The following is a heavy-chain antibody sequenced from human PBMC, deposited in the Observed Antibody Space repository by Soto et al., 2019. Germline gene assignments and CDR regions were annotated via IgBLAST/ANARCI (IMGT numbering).Heavy chain of an antibody. CDR2: IYPGDSDT. J-gene: IGHJ4*02. Sequence: XECLNISWKASGYSFTGYWIGWVRQMPGKGLEWMGIIYPGDSDTRYSPSFQGQVTISADKSISTAYLQWSSLKASDTAMYYCARLPYDILTGYYIFDSSGQGALVTVSS. D-gene: IGHD3-9*01. CDR1: GYSFTGYW. V-gene: IGHV5-51*01. CDR3: ARLPYDILTGYYIFDS.